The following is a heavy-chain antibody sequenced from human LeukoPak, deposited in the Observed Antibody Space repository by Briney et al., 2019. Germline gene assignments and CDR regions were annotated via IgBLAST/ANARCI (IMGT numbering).Heavy chain of an antibody. CDR3: ARGPVTGSYYYYYYYMDV. J-gene: IGHJ6*03. V-gene: IGHV4-39*07. CDR1: GGSISSSSYY. D-gene: IGHD3-9*01. Sequence: SETLSLTCTVSGGSISSSSYYWGWVRQPPGKGLEWIGSIYYSGSTYYNPSLKSRVTISVDTSKNQFSLKLSSVTAADTAVYYCARGPVTGSYYYYYYYMDVWGKGTTVTVSS. CDR2: IYYSGST.